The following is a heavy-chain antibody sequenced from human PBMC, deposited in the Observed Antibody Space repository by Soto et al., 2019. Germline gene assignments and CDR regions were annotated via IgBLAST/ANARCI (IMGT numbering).Heavy chain of an antibody. CDR2: IYYSGST. V-gene: IGHV4-39*01. CDR1: GCSISSSSYY. D-gene: IGHD3-3*01. Sequence: PSETLSLTCTVSGCSISSSSYYWGWIRQPPGKGLEWIGSIYYSGSTYYNPSLKSRVTISVDTSKNQFSLKLSSVTAADTAVYYCARRRIFGVVIIEGWFDPWGQGTLVTVSS. J-gene: IGHJ5*02. CDR3: ARRRIFGVVIIEGWFDP.